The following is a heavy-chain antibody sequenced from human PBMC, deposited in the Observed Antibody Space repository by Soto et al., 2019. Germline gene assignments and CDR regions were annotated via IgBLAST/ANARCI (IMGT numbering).Heavy chain of an antibody. V-gene: IGHV6-1*01. CDR2: TYYRSKWYN. CDR1: GDSVSSNSAA. J-gene: IGHJ6*02. D-gene: IGHD3-22*01. Sequence: SQPLSLTCAISGDSVSSNSAAWNWIRQSPSRVLEWLGRTYYRSKWYNDYAVSVKSRITINPDTSKNQFSLQLNSVTPEDTAVYYCARGLSSDPRSVYYYGMDVWGQGTTVTVSS. CDR3: ARGLSSDPRSVYYYGMDV.